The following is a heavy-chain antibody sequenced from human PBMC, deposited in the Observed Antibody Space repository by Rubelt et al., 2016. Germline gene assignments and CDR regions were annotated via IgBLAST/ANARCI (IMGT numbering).Heavy chain of an antibody. J-gene: IGHJ4*02. CDR3: ARTQTETEPDY. CDR1: GFSLSTSGMC. Sequence: QVTLRESGPALVKPTQTLTLTCTFSGFSLSTSGMCVSWIRQPPGKALEWLALLDWDDDKYYSTSLRTRLTISKYTPKNQVVLTMTDMDPVDTATYYCARTQTETEPDYWGQGTLVTVSS. V-gene: IGHV2-70*01. CDR2: LDWDDDK. D-gene: IGHD1-1*01.